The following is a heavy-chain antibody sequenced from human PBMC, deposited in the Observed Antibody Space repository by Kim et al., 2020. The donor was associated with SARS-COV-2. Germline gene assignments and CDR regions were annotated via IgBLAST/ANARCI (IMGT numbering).Heavy chain of an antibody. CDR3: ARDQVGLSDAFDM. V-gene: IGHV3-7*03. J-gene: IGHJ3*02. D-gene: IGHD3-10*01. Sequence: YVDSGKGRFTIARDNAKNSLYLQMNSLRVEDTAVYYCARDQVGLSDAFDMWGQGTMVTVSS.